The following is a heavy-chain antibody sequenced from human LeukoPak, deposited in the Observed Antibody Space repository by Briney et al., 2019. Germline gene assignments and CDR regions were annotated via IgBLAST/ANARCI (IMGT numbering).Heavy chain of an antibody. CDR3: ARAGSSISPHDYYYMDV. J-gene: IGHJ6*03. Sequence: PSETLSLTCTVSGGSINNYYWSWIRQPAGKGLEWIGRIYTSGSTHYNPSLKSRVTMSVDTSKNQFSLKLSSVTAADTAVYYCARAGSSISPHDYYYMDVWGKGTTVTVSS. V-gene: IGHV4-4*07. D-gene: IGHD2-2*01. CDR1: GGSINNYY. CDR2: IYTSGST.